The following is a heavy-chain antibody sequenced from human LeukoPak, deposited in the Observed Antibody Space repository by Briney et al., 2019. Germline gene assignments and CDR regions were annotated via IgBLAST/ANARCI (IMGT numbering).Heavy chain of an antibody. J-gene: IGHJ6*02. Sequence: PSETLSLTCTASGGSISSYYWSWIRQPPGKGLEWIGYIYYSGSTNYNPSLKSRVTISVDTSKNQFSLKLSSVTAADTAVYYCARDQAYYDFWSGYPYYYYYGMDVWGQGTTVTVSS. CDR3: ARDQAYYDFWSGYPYYYYYGMDV. CDR2: IYYSGST. V-gene: IGHV4-59*01. CDR1: GGSISSYY. D-gene: IGHD3-3*01.